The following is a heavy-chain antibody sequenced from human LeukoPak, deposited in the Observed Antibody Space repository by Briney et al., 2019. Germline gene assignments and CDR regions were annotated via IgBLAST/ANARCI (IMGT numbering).Heavy chain of an antibody. J-gene: IGHJ4*02. Sequence: SETLSLTCTVSGGSISSGGYYWSWIRQHPGRGLEWIGYIYYSGSTYYNPSLKSRVTISVDTSKNQFSLKLSSVTAADTAVYYCARSGSYYNDFDYWGQGTLVTVSS. V-gene: IGHV4-31*03. CDR3: ARSGSYYNDFDY. CDR2: IYYSGST. CDR1: GGSISSGGYY. D-gene: IGHD1-26*01.